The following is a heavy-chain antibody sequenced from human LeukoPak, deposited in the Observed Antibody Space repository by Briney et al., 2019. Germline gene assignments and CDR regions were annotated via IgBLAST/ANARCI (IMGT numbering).Heavy chain of an antibody. CDR2: IGSSSSYT. CDR1: GFTLSNYY. V-gene: IGHV3-11*06. J-gene: IGHJ4*02. D-gene: IGHD2-8*01. CDR3: ARCHCTNGVCEGFDY. Sequence: GASLRLSCAASGFTLSNYYMRCVRQAPRKGLEWVSYIGSSSSYTTYADSVKGRFSISRDNAKNSLYLQMNSLRAEDTAVYYCARCHCTNGVCEGFDYWGQGTLVTVSS.